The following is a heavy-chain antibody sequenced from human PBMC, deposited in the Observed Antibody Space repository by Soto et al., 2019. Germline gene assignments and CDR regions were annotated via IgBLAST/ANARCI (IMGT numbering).Heavy chain of an antibody. CDR1: GYTFTSYG. J-gene: IGHJ4*02. D-gene: IGHD3-10*01. V-gene: IGHV1-18*01. Sequence: QVQLVQSGAEVKKPGASVKVSCKASGYTFTSYGISWVRQAPGQGLEWMGWISAYNGNTNYAQKLQGRVTMTTDTSTNTADMELRSRRSDDTAVYYCARDTDGSGAGYWGQGTLVTVSS. CDR2: ISAYNGNT. CDR3: ARDTDGSGAGY.